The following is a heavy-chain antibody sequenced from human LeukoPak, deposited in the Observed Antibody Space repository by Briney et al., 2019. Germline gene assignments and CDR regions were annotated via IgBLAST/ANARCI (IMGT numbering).Heavy chain of an antibody. CDR3: ARASLDVDTAMVYYYYGMDV. Sequence: ASVKVSCKASGYTFTRHGISWVRQAPGQGLEWMGWIGAYSGNTGYAQKFQGRVTMTRNTSISTAYMELSSLRSEDTAVYYCARASLDVDTAMVYYYYGMDVWGQGTTVTVSS. CDR1: GYTFTRHG. D-gene: IGHD5-18*01. CDR2: IGAYSGNT. V-gene: IGHV1-8*01. J-gene: IGHJ6*02.